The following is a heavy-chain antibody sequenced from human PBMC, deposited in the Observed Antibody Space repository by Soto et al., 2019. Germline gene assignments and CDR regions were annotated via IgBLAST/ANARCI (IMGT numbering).Heavy chain of an antibody. Sequence: GESLKISCKGSGYSFTTYWIAWVRQMRGKGLEWMGIIYPGDSDTRYSPSFQGRVTISPEKSISTAYLRCSSLKASDTAMCFCARIGAVDYGMDVWGQGTTVTVS. J-gene: IGHJ6*02. CDR2: IYPGDSDT. CDR1: GYSFTTYW. CDR3: ARIGAVDYGMDV. D-gene: IGHD1-26*01. V-gene: IGHV5-51*01.